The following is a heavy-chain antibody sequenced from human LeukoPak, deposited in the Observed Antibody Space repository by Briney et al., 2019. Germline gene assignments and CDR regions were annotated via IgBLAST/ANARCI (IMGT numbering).Heavy chain of an antibody. CDR2: ISGSGGST. V-gene: IGHV3-23*01. CDR3: AKDIRVSYYYDSSGTALDY. CDR1: GFTFSSYA. J-gene: IGHJ4*02. D-gene: IGHD3-22*01. Sequence: GGSLRLSCAASGFTFSSYAMSWVRQAPGKGLEWVSAISGSGGSTYYADSVKGRFTISRDNSKNTLYLQMNSLRAEDTAVYYCAKDIRVSYYYDSSGTALDYWGQGTLVTVSS.